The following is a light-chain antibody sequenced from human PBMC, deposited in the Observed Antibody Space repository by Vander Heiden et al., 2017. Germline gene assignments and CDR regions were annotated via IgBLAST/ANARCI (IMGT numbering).Light chain of an antibody. CDR3: SAYAGSSHFGVL. CDR1: SSDVGDVNY. CDR2: EVN. Sequence: QSALSQPPSAYGSPGQSVTISSTGTSSDVGDVNYVSWYHQHPGKVPTLMIYEVNKRPSGGPHRLSASKSGNTASLTVSGLQAEEEADYYCSAYAGSSHFGVLFGGGTKLTVL. V-gene: IGLV2-8*01. J-gene: IGLJ2*01.